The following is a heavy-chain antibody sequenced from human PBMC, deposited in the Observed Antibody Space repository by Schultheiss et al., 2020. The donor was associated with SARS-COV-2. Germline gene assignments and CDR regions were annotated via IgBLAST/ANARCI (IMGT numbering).Heavy chain of an antibody. CDR2: ISSSGSTI. Sequence: GGSLRLSCAASGFTFSSYSMNWVRQAPGKGLEWVSYISSSGSTIYYADSVKGRFTISRDNAKNSLYLQMNSLRAEDTAVYYCARVVAPSNWFDPWGQGTLVTVSS. V-gene: IGHV3-48*04. D-gene: IGHD2-2*01. CDR1: GFTFSSYS. CDR3: ARVVAPSNWFDP. J-gene: IGHJ5*02.